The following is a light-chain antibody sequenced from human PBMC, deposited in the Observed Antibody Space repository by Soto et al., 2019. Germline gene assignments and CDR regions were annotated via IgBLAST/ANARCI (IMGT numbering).Light chain of an antibody. J-gene: IGKJ1*01. CDR2: KAS. CDR3: QQYNGT. V-gene: IGKV1-5*03. CDR1: QTIGNW. Sequence: DIQMTQSPSTLSASVGDRVTITCRASQTIGNWLAWYQQKAGKAPKLLIYKASSLEGGVPSRFSGSGAGTEFTLTISRLQHDAFATYYCQQYNGTFGQGTKVEIK.